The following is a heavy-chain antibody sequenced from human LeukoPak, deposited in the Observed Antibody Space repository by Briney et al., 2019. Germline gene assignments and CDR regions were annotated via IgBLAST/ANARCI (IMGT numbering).Heavy chain of an antibody. J-gene: IGHJ6*03. Sequence: GGSLRLSCAASGFTFSGYSMNWVRQTPGKGLEWVSSISGSSSYIYYADSVKGRFTISRDNAKNSLYLQMNSLRAEDTAVYYCAREHTPIRLWVVDLGYYYYYMDVWGKGTTVTVSS. CDR2: ISGSSSYI. CDR1: GFTFSGYS. CDR3: AREHTPIRLWVVDLGYYYYYMDV. D-gene: IGHD5-18*01. V-gene: IGHV3-21*06.